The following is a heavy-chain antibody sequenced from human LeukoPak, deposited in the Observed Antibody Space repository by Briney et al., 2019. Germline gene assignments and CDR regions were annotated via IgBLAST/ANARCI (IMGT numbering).Heavy chain of an antibody. J-gene: IGHJ4*02. D-gene: IGHD2-2*01. V-gene: IGHV3-23*01. Sequence: PGGSLRLSCAASGFTFSSYAMSWVRQAPGKGLEWVSAISASGASTHYADSVKGRFTISRDNAKNSLYLQMNSLRAEDTALYYCAKSPLVVVPAAAFDYWGQGTLVTVSS. CDR2: ISASGAST. CDR3: AKSPLVVVPAAAFDY. CDR1: GFTFSSYA.